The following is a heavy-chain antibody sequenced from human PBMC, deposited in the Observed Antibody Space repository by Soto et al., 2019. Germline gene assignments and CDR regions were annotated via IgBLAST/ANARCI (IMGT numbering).Heavy chain of an antibody. V-gene: IGHV3-23*01. Sequence: GGSLRLSCAASGFTFSSYAMSWVRQAPGKGLEWVSAISGSGGSTYYADSVKGRFTISRDNSKNTLYLQMNGLRAEDTAVYYCGGSAAAGPGYYYYYGMDVWGQGTTVTVSS. CDR2: ISGSGGST. J-gene: IGHJ6*02. D-gene: IGHD6-13*01. CDR3: GGSAAAGPGYYYYYGMDV. CDR1: GFTFSSYA.